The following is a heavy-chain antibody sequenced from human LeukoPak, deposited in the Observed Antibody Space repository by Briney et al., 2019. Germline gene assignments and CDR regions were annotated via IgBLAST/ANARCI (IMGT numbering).Heavy chain of an antibody. V-gene: IGHV1-69*13. CDR3: ARERGSYGPTTYFDY. CDR1: GGTFSSYA. CDR2: IIPIFGTA. D-gene: IGHD5-18*01. Sequence: ASVKVSCKASGGTFSSYAISWVRQAPGQGLEWMGGIIPIFGTANYAQKFQGRVTITADESTSTAYMELSSLRSEDTAVYYCARERGSYGPTTYFDYWGQGTLVAVSS. J-gene: IGHJ4*02.